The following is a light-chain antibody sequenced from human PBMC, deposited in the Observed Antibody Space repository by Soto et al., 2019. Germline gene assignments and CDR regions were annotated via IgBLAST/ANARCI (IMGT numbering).Light chain of an antibody. J-gene: IGLJ3*02. V-gene: IGLV2-14*01. CDR1: SSDVGTYNY. CDR3: SSYTTSNTQV. CDR2: DLS. Sequence: QSALTQPASVSGSPGQSITISCTGTSSDVGTYNYVSWYQHRPGKAPKLMIYDLSYRPSGVSNRFSGSKSANTASLTISGHQAEDEADYYCSSYTTSNTQVFGGGTKVTVL.